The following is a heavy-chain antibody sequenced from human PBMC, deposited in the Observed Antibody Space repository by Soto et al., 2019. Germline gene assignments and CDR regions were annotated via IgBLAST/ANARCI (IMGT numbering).Heavy chain of an antibody. CDR3: ASFPNYDYVWGSSRQTSFDY. Sequence: SETLSVTCTFSGGSISISSYYWGWIRQPPGKGLEWIGSIYYSGSTYHNPSLKSRVTISVDTSKNQFSLKLSSVTAADTAVYYCASFPNYDYVWGSSRQTSFDYWGQGTMVTVSS. CDR1: GGSISISSYY. CDR2: IYYSGST. J-gene: IGHJ4*02. D-gene: IGHD3-16*02. V-gene: IGHV4-39*01.